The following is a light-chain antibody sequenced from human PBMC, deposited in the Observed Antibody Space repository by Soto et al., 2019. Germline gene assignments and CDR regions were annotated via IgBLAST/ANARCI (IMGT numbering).Light chain of an antibody. Sequence: VLTQSPGTLSLSPGERATISCRASQSISSSYLAWYQHKPGQAPRLLIYGASSRATAIPHRLSGSGTGTDFTLTISRLEPEDCGVYYCQQTGGSPPYTFGQGTRLEIK. CDR3: QQTGGSPPYT. CDR2: GAS. V-gene: IGKV3-20*01. J-gene: IGKJ2*01. CDR1: QSISSSY.